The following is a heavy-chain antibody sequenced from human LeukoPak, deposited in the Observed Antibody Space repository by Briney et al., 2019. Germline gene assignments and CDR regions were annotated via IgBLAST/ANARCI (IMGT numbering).Heavy chain of an antibody. J-gene: IGHJ4*02. V-gene: IGHV4-34*01. D-gene: IGHD3-22*01. Sequence: SETLSLTCAGYGCSFSGYYWSWLRQPPGKGLEWIGEISHGGSTKYNPSLKSRVTTTVDTSKNQFIQKQSSVTAADTAVYYCARGGRNYYDSSGYLFDYWGQGTLVTVSS. CDR1: GCSFSGYY. CDR2: ISHGGST. CDR3: ARGGRNYYDSSGYLFDY.